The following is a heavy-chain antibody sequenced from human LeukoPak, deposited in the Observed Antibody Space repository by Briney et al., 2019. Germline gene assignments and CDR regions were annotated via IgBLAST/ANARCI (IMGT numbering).Heavy chain of an antibody. CDR2: IYYSGST. D-gene: IGHD5-24*01. Sequence: SETLSLTCTVSGGSISSSSYYWGWLRQPPGKGLEWIGSIYYSGSTYYNPSLKSRVTISVDTSKNQFSLKLSSVTAADTAVYYCARARTRGVEMATTFDYWGQGTLVTVSS. J-gene: IGHJ4*02. V-gene: IGHV4-39*07. CDR1: GGSISSSSYY. CDR3: ARARTRGVEMATTFDY.